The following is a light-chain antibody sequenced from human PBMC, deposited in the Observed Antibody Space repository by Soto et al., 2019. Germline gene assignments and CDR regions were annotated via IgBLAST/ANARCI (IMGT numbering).Light chain of an antibody. J-gene: IGKJ4*01. CDR3: QQYNVWPLT. V-gene: IGKV3-15*01. CDR2: VAS. CDR1: QSVSSN. Sequence: EIVMTQSPATLSVSPGARATLSCRASQSVSSNLAWYQQKPGQTPKLLIYVASTRATGIPARFSGSGSGTEFTLTISSLQSEDFVVYYCQQYNVWPLTFGGGTKVEFK.